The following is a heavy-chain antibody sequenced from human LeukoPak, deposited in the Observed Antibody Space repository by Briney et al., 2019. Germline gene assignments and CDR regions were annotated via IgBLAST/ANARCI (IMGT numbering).Heavy chain of an antibody. CDR2: ISSSGSTI. V-gene: IGHV3-11*01. J-gene: IGHJ3*02. CDR3: ARVRSLGLRWPDAFDI. CDR1: GFTFSDYY. D-gene: IGHD4-23*01. Sequence: PGGSLRLSCAASGFTFSDYYMSWIRQAPGKGLEWVSYISSSGSTIYYADSVKGRFTISRDNAKNSLYLQMNSLRAEDTAVYYCARVRSLGLRWPDAFDIWGQGTMVTVSS.